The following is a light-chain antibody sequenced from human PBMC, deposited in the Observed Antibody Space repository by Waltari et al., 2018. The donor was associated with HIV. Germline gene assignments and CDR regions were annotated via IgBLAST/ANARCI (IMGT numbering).Light chain of an antibody. V-gene: IGKV3-11*01. Sequence: EIVLTQSPATLSLSPGERATLSCRASQDIEHLLVWYQQKPGQAPRLVVYDASKRASGVPTRFTGSWSGTDFTITIDNLEPEDFALYFCQQRHSFPPTFGGGSKVE. J-gene: IGKJ4*01. CDR1: QDIEHL. CDR2: DAS. CDR3: QQRHSFPPT.